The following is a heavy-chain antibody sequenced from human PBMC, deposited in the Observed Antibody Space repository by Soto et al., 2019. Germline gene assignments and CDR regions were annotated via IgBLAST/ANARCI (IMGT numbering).Heavy chain of an antibody. Sequence: GGSLRISCAASGFTFNTYWMHRVRQAPGKGLVWVSRINSDGTKTTYADSVKGRFTISRDNAKNTVYLQMNSLRAEDTAVYYCATVATNSYDWLDPWGQGTLVTVSS. J-gene: IGHJ5*02. CDR1: GFTFNTYW. V-gene: IGHV3-74*01. CDR2: INSDGTKT. CDR3: ATVATNSYDWLDP. D-gene: IGHD5-12*01.